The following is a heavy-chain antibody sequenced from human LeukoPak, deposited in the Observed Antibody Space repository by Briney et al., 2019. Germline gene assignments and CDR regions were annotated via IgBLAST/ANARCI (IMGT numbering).Heavy chain of an antibody. V-gene: IGHV4-59*08. Sequence: SETLSLTCTVSGGSISSYYWSWIRQPPGKGLEWIGYIYYSGSTNYNPSLKSRVTISVDTSKNQFSLKLSSVTAADTAVYYCARLPDSIDAFDIWGQGTMVTVSS. J-gene: IGHJ3*02. CDR2: IYYSGST. CDR3: ARLPDSIDAFDI. CDR1: GGSISSYY. D-gene: IGHD2-15*01.